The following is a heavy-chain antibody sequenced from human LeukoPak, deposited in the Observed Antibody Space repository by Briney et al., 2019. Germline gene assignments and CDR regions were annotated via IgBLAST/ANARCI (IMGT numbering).Heavy chain of an antibody. D-gene: IGHD3-3*01. CDR3: AKDGKIFGVVIRGYFDY. Sequence: GGSLRLSCAASGFTFSSYGMHWVRQAPGKGLEWVAFIRYDGSNKYYADSVKGRFTISRDNSKNTLYLQMNSLRAEDTAVYYCAKDGKIFGVVIRGYFDYWGQEPLVTVSS. CDR2: IRYDGSNK. V-gene: IGHV3-30*02. J-gene: IGHJ4*02. CDR1: GFTFSSYG.